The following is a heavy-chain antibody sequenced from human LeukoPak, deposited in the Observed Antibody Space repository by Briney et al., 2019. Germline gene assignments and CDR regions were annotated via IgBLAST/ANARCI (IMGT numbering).Heavy chain of an antibody. J-gene: IGHJ4*02. V-gene: IGHV3-53*01. D-gene: IGHD6-19*01. Sequence: GGSLRLSCAASGFTVSSNYMNWVRQAPGKGLEWVSVIYSGGSTYYADSVKGRFTISRDNSKNTLYLQMNSLRAEDTAVYYCAKDTKQWPQGICDYWGQGTLVTVSS. CDR1: GFTVSSNY. CDR3: AKDTKQWPQGICDY. CDR2: IYSGGST.